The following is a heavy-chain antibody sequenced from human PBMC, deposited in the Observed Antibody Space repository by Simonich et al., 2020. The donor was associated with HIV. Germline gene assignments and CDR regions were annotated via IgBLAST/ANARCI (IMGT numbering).Heavy chain of an antibody. Sequence: EVQLVESGGGLVQPGRSLRLSCAASGFTFADCAMHWVRQAPGKGRDGVSGISGNSGSIGDADSVKGRFTISRDNAKNSLYLQMNSLRAEDTALYYCAKDKGAYYGSGSPVYWGQGTLVTVSS. D-gene: IGHD3-10*01. CDR3: AKDKGAYYGSGSPVY. V-gene: IGHV3-9*01. J-gene: IGHJ4*02. CDR2: ISGNSGSI. CDR1: GFTFADCA.